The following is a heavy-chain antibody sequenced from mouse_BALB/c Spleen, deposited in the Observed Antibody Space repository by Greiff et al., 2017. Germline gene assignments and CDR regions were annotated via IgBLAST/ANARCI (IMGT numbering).Heavy chain of an antibody. V-gene: IGHV1-7*01. CDR1: GYTFTSYW. D-gene: IGHD2-4*01. J-gene: IGHJ3*01. CDR2: INPSTGYT. Sequence: VQLQQSGAELAKPGASVKMSCKASGYTFTSYWMHWVKQRPGQGLEWIGYINPSTGYTEYNQKFKDKATLTADKTSSTAYMQLSRLTSEDSAVYYCARKVYYDPFAYWGQGTLVTVSA. CDR3: ARKVYYDPFAY.